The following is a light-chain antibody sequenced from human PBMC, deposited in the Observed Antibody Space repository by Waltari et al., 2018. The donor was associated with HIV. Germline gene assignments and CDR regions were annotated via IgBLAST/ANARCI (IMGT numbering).Light chain of an antibody. J-gene: IGLJ2*01. Sequence: QSALTQPASVSGSPGQWITVSCTGTTNDIGTYNFVSWYQQHPGKAPKLVIYDVTSRPSGVSDRFSGSKSGNTASLTISGLRAEDEAHYYCSSYTASSALDIFGGGTKVTVL. V-gene: IGLV2-14*03. CDR1: TNDIGTYNF. CDR2: DVT. CDR3: SSYTASSALDI.